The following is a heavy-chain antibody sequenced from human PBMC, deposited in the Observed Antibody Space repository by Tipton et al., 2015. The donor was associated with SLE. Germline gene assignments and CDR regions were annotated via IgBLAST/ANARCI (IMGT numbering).Heavy chain of an antibody. D-gene: IGHD6-13*01. CDR1: GDSLSSSY. Sequence: LRLSCIVSGDSLSSSYWSWIRQPPGKGLEWIGSLDDSGNTNYNPSLGSRVTMSIDTSKSQFSLKLSSVTAADTAVYYCARHVIPDISWTTTDYWGQGTLVNVSS. J-gene: IGHJ4*02. CDR3: ARHVIPDISWTTTDY. V-gene: IGHV4-59*08. CDR2: LDDSGNT.